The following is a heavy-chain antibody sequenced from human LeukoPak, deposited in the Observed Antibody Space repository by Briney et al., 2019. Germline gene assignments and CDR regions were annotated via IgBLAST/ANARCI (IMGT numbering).Heavy chain of an antibody. D-gene: IGHD2-15*01. CDR1: GFTFSSYA. CDR2: ISYDGGNK. CDR3: ARGIGYYYYMDV. J-gene: IGHJ6*03. Sequence: PGGSLRLSCAASGFTFSSYAMHWVRQAPGKGLEWVAVISYDGGNKYYADSVKGRFTISRDNSKNTLYLQMNSLRAEDTAVYYCARGIGYYYYMDVWGKGTTVTVSS. V-gene: IGHV3-30*04.